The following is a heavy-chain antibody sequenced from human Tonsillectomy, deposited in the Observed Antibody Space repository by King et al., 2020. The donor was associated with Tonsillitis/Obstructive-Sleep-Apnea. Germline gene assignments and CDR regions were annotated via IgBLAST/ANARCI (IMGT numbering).Heavy chain of an antibody. V-gene: IGHV3-30*18. Sequence: HVQLVESGGDVVQAGGSLRLSCAASGFTFRNYGMQWVRQAPGKGLEWVAVISYDGKAKIYADSVRGRFTISRDASKNTLSLQMNSLRVEDTALYYCAKESPPMSAQNFDYGGEGTLVTVYS. CDR2: ISYDGKAK. D-gene: IGHD5/OR15-5a*01. CDR3: AKESPPMSAQNFDY. CDR1: GFTFRNYG. J-gene: IGHJ4*02.